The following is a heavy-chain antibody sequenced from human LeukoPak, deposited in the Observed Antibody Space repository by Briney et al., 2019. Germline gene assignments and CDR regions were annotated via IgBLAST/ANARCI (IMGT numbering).Heavy chain of an antibody. Sequence: GGSLRLSCAASGITVSSNYMSWVRQAPGKGLEWVSGISGSGGSTFYADSVKGRFTISRDNSKNTLYLQMNSLRAEDTAVYYCAKDRAYYSDSSGYYLVRAYDYWGQGTLVTVSS. D-gene: IGHD3-22*01. J-gene: IGHJ4*02. V-gene: IGHV3-23*01. CDR2: ISGSGGST. CDR3: AKDRAYYSDSSGYYLVRAYDY. CDR1: GITVSSNY.